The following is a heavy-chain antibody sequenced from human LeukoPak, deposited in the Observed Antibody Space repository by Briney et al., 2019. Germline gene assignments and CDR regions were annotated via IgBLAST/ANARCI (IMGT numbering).Heavy chain of an antibody. J-gene: IGHJ3*02. CDR2: ISSSGST. V-gene: IGHV4-30-4*01. CDR1: GGSITSNYY. CDR3: AAGGAFDI. D-gene: IGHD3-16*01. Sequence: TPSQTLSLTCSVSGGSITSNYYWSWIRQPPGKGLEWIGYISSSGSTYYNPSLKSRVTMSLDTSNNQFSLRLSSVTAADTAVYYCAAGGAFDIWGQGTMVTVSS.